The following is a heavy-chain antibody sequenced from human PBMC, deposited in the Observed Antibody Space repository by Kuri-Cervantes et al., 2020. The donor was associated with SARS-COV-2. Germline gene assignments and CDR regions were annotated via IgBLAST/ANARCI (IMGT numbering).Heavy chain of an antibody. J-gene: IGHJ4*02. V-gene: IGHV3-21*01. CDR2: ISSSSSYI. D-gene: IGHD6-6*01. CDR1: GFTFSSYS. CDR3: ARDQGWAPGSSDYFDY. Sequence: GESLKISCAASGFTFSSYSMNWVRQAPGKGLEWVSSISSSSSYIYYADSVKGRFTISRDNAKNSLYLQMNSPRAEDTAVYYCARDQGWAPGSSDYFDYWGQGTLVTVSS.